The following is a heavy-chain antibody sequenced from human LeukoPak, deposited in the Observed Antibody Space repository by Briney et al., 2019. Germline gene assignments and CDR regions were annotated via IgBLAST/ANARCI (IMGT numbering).Heavy chain of an antibody. CDR3: ARDPSCRYDSCGNDGFDY. CDR1: GYTFTGYY. D-gene: IGHD3-22*01. Sequence: GASVKVSCKASGYTFTGYYMHWVRQAPGQGLEWMGWINPNSGGTNYAQKFQGRVTMTRDTSISTAYMELSSLRSEDTAVYYCARDPSCRYDSCGNDGFDYWGQGTLVTVSS. V-gene: IGHV1-2*02. CDR2: INPNSGGT. J-gene: IGHJ4*02.